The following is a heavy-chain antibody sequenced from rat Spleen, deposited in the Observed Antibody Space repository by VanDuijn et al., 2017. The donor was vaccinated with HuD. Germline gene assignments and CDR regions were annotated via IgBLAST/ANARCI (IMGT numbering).Heavy chain of an antibody. D-gene: IGHD1-7*01. V-gene: IGHV5-7*01. CDR1: GFTFSDYY. J-gene: IGHJ2*01. Sequence: EVQLVESDGGLVQPGRSLKLSCAASGFTFSDYYMAWVRQAPKKGLEWVATIIYDGSSTYYRDSVKGRFTVSRDNAKSTLYLQMDSLRSEDTATYYCTKMPPMGDYFDCWGQGVKVTVSS. CDR2: IIYDGSST. CDR3: TKMPPMGDYFDC.